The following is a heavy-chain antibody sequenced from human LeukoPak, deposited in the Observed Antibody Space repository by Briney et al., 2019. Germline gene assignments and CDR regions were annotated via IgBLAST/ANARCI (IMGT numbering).Heavy chain of an antibody. D-gene: IGHD4-17*01. CDR3: AKDLDPSSMTTVTTPDY. CDR2: ISGSGGST. Sequence: GGSLRPSCAASGFTFSSYGMSWVRQAPGKGLEWVSAISGSGGSTYYADSVKGRFTISRDNSKNTLYLQMNSLRAEDTAVYYCAKDLDPSSMTTVTTPDYWGQGTLVTVSS. J-gene: IGHJ4*02. V-gene: IGHV3-23*01. CDR1: GFTFSSYG.